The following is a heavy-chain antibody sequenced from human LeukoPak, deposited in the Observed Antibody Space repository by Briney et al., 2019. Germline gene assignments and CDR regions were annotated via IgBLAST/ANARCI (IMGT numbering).Heavy chain of an antibody. D-gene: IGHD5-24*01. J-gene: IGHJ4*02. CDR3: ARRARGNGYTYTHYFDF. CDR2: IYPGDFDT. V-gene: IGHV5-51*01. Sequence: ESLKISCKGSGYTFSSQWIAWVRQMLGKGLEWMGTIYPGDFDTRYSPSFPGQVTISADKSISTAYLQWTSLKASDTALYFCARRARGNGYTYTHYFDFWGQGTQVTVSS. CDR1: GYTFSSQW.